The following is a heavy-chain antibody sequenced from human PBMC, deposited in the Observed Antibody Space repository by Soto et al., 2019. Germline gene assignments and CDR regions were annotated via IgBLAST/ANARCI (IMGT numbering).Heavy chain of an antibody. J-gene: IGHJ4*02. V-gene: IGHV1-18*01. CDR3: ARVRGRYSSGWYSS. CDR2: ISAYNGNT. CDR1: GYTFTSYG. D-gene: IGHD6-19*01. Sequence: ASVKVSCKAPGYTFTSYGISWVRQAPGQGLEWMGWISAYNGNTNYAQKLQGRVTMTTDTSASTAYMELRSLRSDDTAVYYCARVRGRYSSGWYSSWGQGTLVTVSS.